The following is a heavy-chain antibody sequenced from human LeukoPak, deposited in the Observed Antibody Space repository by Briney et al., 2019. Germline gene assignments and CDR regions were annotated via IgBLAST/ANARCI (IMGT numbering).Heavy chain of an antibody. CDR3: AKGFSPHLKYCSSTSCYDMDV. V-gene: IGHV3-43*01. Sequence: GGSLRLSCVASGFTFSSYWMHWVRQAPGKGLEWVSLISWDGGSTYYADSVKGRFTISRDNSKNSLYLQMNSLRTEDTALYYCAKGFSPHLKYCSSTSCYDMDVWGKGTTVTVSS. CDR1: GFTFSSYW. J-gene: IGHJ6*03. D-gene: IGHD2-2*01. CDR2: ISWDGGST.